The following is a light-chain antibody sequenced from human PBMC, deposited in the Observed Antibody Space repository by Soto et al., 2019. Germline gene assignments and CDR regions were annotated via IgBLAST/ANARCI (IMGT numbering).Light chain of an antibody. J-gene: IGKJ4*01. CDR2: AAS. CDR3: QQYNNWPGT. Sequence: EIVMTQSPATLSASAGERATLTCRASQSISRNLAWYQQKPGQAPSLLIYAASTRATGIPARFSGSGSGTEFTLTISSLQSEDFAIYYYQQYNNWPGTFGGGTKVDI. CDR1: QSISRN. V-gene: IGKV3-15*01.